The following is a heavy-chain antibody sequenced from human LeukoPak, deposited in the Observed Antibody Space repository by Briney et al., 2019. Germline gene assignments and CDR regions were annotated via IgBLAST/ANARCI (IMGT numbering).Heavy chain of an antibody. V-gene: IGHV1-46*01. J-gene: IGHJ3*02. CDR1: LYTFTSYY. CDR2: IYPSGGST. CDR3: ARVRVKDYDFWSGYYSNDAFDI. Sequence: ASVKVSCKASLYTFTSYYMHWVRQDPGQGREWMGIIYPSGGSTSYPQKSQGTVTMTRDTSTSTVYMELSSLRSEHTAVYYCARVRVKDYDFWSGYYSNDAFDIWGQGTMVTVSS. D-gene: IGHD3-3*01.